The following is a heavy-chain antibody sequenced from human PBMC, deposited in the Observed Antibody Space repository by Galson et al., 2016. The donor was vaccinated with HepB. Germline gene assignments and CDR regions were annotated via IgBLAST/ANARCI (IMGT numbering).Heavy chain of an antibody. Sequence: SLRLSCAASGFTFSRYDIHWVRQAPGKGLEWVAVISYVGGNKYYADSVKGRFTISRGNSKNTLYLQMNSLRAEDTAVYYCARELEPYTFDIWGQGTMVTVSS. J-gene: IGHJ3*02. V-gene: IGHV3-30-3*01. CDR3: ARELEPYTFDI. CDR2: ISYVGGNK. D-gene: IGHD1-1*01. CDR1: GFTFSRYD.